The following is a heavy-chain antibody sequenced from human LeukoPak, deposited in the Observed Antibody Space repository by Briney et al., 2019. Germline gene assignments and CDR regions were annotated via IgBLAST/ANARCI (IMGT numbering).Heavy chain of an antibody. CDR1: GNTFTSFH. Sequence: ASVKVSCKASGNTFTSFHIHWVRQAPGQGLEYMGMIKVYGDTTIYAQRFQGRITMTRDTSTSTVYMELSSLNSEDTAVYYCARESPSTFYFDYWGQGTLVTVSS. CDR2: IKVYGDTT. CDR3: ARESPSTFYFDY. J-gene: IGHJ4*02. D-gene: IGHD1-1*01. V-gene: IGHV1-46*01.